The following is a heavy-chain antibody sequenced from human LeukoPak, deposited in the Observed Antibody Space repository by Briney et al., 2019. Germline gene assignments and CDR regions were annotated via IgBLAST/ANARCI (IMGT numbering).Heavy chain of an antibody. CDR1: GFTFSSYS. CDR3: ARGLRGIVVVPAAKPYYYYMDV. Sequence: PGGSLRLSCAASGFTFSSYSMNWVRQAPGKGLEWVSSISSSSSYIYYADSVKGRFTTSRDNAKNSLYLQMNSLRAEDTAVYCCARGLRGIVVVPAAKPYYYYMDVWGKGTTVTVSS. D-gene: IGHD2-2*02. CDR2: ISSSSSYI. J-gene: IGHJ6*03. V-gene: IGHV3-21*01.